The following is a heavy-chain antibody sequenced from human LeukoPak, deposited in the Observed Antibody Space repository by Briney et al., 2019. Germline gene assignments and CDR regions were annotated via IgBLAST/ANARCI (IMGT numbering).Heavy chain of an antibody. CDR2: IIPILGIA. V-gene: IGHV1-69*04. CDR3: ASLMRVYYGSGSPVDY. J-gene: IGHJ4*02. Sequence: SVKVSCKASGGTFSSYAISWVRQAPGQGLEWMGRIIPILGIANYAQKFQGRVTITADKSTSTAYMELSSLRSEDTAVYYCASLMRVYYGSGSPVDYWGQGTLVTVSS. CDR1: GGTFSSYA. D-gene: IGHD3-10*01.